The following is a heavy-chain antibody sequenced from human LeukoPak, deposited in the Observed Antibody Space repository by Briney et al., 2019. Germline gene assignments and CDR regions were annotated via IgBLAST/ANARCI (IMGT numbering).Heavy chain of an antibody. CDR3: ARQSRYSYGYTDY. CDR1: GGSFSGYY. Sequence: PSETLSLTCAVYGGSFSGYYWSWIRQPPGKGLEWIGSIYYSGSTYYNPSLKSRVTISVDTSKNQFSLKLSSVTAADTAVYYCARQSRYSYGYTDYWGQGTLVTVSS. CDR2: IYYSGST. V-gene: IGHV4-34*01. D-gene: IGHD5-18*01. J-gene: IGHJ4*02.